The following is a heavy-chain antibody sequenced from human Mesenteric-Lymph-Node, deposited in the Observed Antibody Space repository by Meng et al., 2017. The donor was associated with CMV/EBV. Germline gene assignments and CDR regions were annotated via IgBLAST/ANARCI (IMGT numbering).Heavy chain of an antibody. D-gene: IGHD4-11*01. Sequence: ASVKVSCKASGYTFTSYGISWVRQAPGQGLEWMGWISAYNGNTNYAQKVQGRVTITTDESTSTAYMELSSLRSEDTAVYYCARTVTTGSHYYYYGMDVWGQGTTVTVSS. CDR3: ARTVTTGSHYYYYGMDV. V-gene: IGHV1-18*01. J-gene: IGHJ6*02. CDR1: GYTFTSYG. CDR2: ISAYNGNT.